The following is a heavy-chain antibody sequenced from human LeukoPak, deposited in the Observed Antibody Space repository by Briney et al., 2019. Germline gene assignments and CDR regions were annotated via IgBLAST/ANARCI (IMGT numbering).Heavy chain of an antibody. CDR2: IYYSGST. D-gene: IGHD3-22*01. J-gene: IGHJ4*02. Sequence: SETLSLTCTVSGGSISSYYWSWIRQPPGKGLEWIGYIYYSGSTNYNPSLKSRVTISVDTSKNQFSLKLSSVTAADTAVYYCARGLWPGSGYSFDYWGQGTLVTVSS. CDR1: GGSISSYY. CDR3: ARGLWPGSGYSFDY. V-gene: IGHV4-59*01.